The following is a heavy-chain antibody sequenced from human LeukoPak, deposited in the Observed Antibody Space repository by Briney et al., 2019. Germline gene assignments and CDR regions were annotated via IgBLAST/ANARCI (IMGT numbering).Heavy chain of an antibody. CDR2: MNPNSGNT. Sequence: GASVRVSCKASGYTFTSYDINWVRQATGQGLEWMGWMNPNSGNTGYAQKFQGRVTMTRNTSISTAYMELSSLRSEDTAVYYCASVCGSSCPRYFDYWGQGTLVTVPS. V-gene: IGHV1-8*01. D-gene: IGHD6-13*01. CDR3: ASVCGSSCPRYFDY. CDR1: GYTFTSYD. J-gene: IGHJ4*02.